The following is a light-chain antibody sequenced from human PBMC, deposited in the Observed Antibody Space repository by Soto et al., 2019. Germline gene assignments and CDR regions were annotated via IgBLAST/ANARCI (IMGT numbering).Light chain of an antibody. V-gene: IGKV3-15*01. CDR2: GAS. Sequence: EIVMTQSPATLSVSPGERATLSCRASQSVSSNLAWYQQKPGQAPRLLIYGASTRPTGIPARFSGSGSGTEFTLTISSLQSEDCAVYYCQQYNNWPPFTFGPGTKVDIK. J-gene: IGKJ3*01. CDR1: QSVSSN. CDR3: QQYNNWPPFT.